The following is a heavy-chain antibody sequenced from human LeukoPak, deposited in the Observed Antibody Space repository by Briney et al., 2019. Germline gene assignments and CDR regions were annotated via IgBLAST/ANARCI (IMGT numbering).Heavy chain of an antibody. Sequence: GSSVKVSCKASRGTFSSYGISWVRQAPGQGLEWMGGIIPIFGTASYAQKFQGRVTITADQSMSTAYMELSSLRSEDTAVYYCARSTVGGITLAYWGQGTLVTVSS. CDR2: IIPIFGTA. CDR1: RGTFSSYG. V-gene: IGHV1-69*01. J-gene: IGHJ4*02. D-gene: IGHD1-26*01. CDR3: ARSTVGGITLAY.